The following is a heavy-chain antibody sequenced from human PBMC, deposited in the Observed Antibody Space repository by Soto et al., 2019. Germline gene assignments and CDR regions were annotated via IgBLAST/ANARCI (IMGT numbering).Heavy chain of an antibody. CDR3: VRELADCVGDCLVL. D-gene: IGHD2-21*01. J-gene: IGHJ4*02. Sequence: ASVKVSCKASGYTFTSYDINWVRQATGQGLEWMGWMNPNSGNTGYAQKFQGRVTMTRNTSISTAYMELSSLRSEDTAVYYCVRELADCVGDCLVLWGQGTLVTVSS. V-gene: IGHV1-8*01. CDR1: GYTFTSYD. CDR2: MNPNSGNT.